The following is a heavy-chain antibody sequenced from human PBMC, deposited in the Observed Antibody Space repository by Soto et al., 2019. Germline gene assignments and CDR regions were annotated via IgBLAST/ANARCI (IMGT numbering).Heavy chain of an antibody. V-gene: IGHV4-30-4*01. J-gene: IGHJ4*02. D-gene: IGHD2-2*01. CDR3: PRTTTGVGGAPYANLFDC. CDR1: GGSISSGDYY. CDR2: IYYSGST. Sequence: PSETLSLTCTVSGGSISSGDYYWSWIRQPPGTGLEWIGNIYYSGSTSYNPSLKSRVTMSVDTSRNQFSLELSSVTAADTAVYYCPRTTTGVGGAPYANLFDCGGKGARAPVS.